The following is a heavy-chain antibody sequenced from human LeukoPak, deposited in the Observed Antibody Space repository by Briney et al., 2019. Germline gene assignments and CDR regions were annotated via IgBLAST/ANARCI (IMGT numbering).Heavy chain of an antibody. J-gene: IGHJ4*02. Sequence: ESGPTLVKPTQTLTLTCPFSGFSLSTSGVGVGWIRQPPGKALEWLALIYWDDDKRYSPSLKSRLTITKDTSKNQVVLTMTNMDPVDTATYYCANFDSSGYYRKFDYWGQGTLVTVSS. CDR1: GFSLSTSGVG. V-gene: IGHV2-5*02. CDR2: IYWDDDK. CDR3: ANFDSSGYYRKFDY. D-gene: IGHD3-22*01.